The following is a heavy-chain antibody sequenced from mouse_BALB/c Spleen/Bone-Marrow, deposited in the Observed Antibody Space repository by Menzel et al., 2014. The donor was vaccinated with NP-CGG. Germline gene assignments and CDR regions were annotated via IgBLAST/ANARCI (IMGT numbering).Heavy chain of an antibody. V-gene: IGHV5-17*02. CDR1: GFTFSSFG. CDR2: ISSGSSTI. J-gene: IGHJ3*01. CDR3: ARSYDGYYGFAY. D-gene: IGHD2-3*01. Sequence: EVKLEESGGGLVQPGGSRKLSCAASGFTFSSFGMHWVRQAPEKGLEWVAYISSGSSTIYYADTVKGRFTISGDNPKNTLFLQMTSLRSEDTAMYYCARSYDGYYGFAYWGQGTLVTVSA.